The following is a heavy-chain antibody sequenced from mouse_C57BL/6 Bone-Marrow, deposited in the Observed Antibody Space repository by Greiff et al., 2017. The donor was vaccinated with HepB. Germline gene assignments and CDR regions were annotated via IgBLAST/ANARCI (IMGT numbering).Heavy chain of an antibody. V-gene: IGHV5-4*01. CDR3: AREGLNFWYFDV. J-gene: IGHJ1*03. CDR2: ISDGGSYT. CDR1: GFTFSSYA. D-gene: IGHD1-3*01. Sequence: EVKLMESGGGLVKPGGSLKLSCAASGFTFSSYAMSWVRQTPEKRLEWVATISDGGSYTYYPDNVKGRFTISRDNAKNNLYLQMSHLKSEDTAMYYCAREGLNFWYFDVWGTGTTVTVSS.